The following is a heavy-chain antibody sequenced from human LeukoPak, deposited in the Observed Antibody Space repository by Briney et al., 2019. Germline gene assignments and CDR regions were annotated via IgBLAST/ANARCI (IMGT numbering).Heavy chain of an antibody. Sequence: GGSLRLSCTVSGFTFGDYAINWVRQAPGKGLEWVGFIRSKAFGETAEYAASVKGRFTISRDDSKSIAYLQMNSLKAEDTAVYYCTRDRGSSTLGDYWGQGTLVTVSS. D-gene: IGHD7-27*01. CDR1: GFTFGDYA. CDR3: TRDRGSSTLGDY. J-gene: IGHJ4*02. V-gene: IGHV3-49*04. CDR2: IRSKAFGETA.